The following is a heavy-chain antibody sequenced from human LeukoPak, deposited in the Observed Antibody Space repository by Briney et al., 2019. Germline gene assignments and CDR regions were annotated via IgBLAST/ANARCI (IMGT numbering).Heavy chain of an antibody. D-gene: IGHD2-2*01. CDR1: GFTLSSYG. V-gene: IGHV3-23*01. J-gene: IGHJ4*02. Sequence: GSLRLSCAASGFTLSSYGLSWVRQAPGEGLEWGSAISGSGGSTYYADSVKGRFTISRDNSKNTLYLQMNSLRAEDTAVYYCAKADIVVVPAALFDYWGQGALVTVSS. CDR3: AKADIVVVPAALFDY. CDR2: ISGSGGST.